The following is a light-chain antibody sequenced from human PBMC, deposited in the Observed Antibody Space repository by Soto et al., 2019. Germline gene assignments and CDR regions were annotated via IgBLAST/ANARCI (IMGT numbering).Light chain of an antibody. V-gene: IGKV3-20*01. Sequence: EIVMTQSPATLSVSPGERATLSCRASQSVSSNNLAWYQHKPGQPPRLLIYVASRRATGIPDRFSGSGSGSEFTLTITRLEPEDFAVYYCQQHGSGPWTFGQGTKVEIK. CDR3: QQHGSGPWT. CDR2: VAS. J-gene: IGKJ1*01. CDR1: QSVSSNN.